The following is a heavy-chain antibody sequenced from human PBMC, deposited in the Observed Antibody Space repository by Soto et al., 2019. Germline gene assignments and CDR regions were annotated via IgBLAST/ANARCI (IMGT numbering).Heavy chain of an antibody. J-gene: IGHJ6*02. CDR3: AKDPNSYGGYQSYYYYGMDV. CDR2: ISGSGGST. D-gene: IGHD4-17*01. V-gene: IGHV3-23*01. Sequence: GGSLRLSCAASGFTFSSYAMSWVRQAPGKGLEWVSAISGSGGSTYYADSVKGRFTISRDNSKNTLYLQMNSLRAEDTAVYYCAKDPNSYGGYQSYYYYGMDVWGQGTTVTVSS. CDR1: GFTFSSYA.